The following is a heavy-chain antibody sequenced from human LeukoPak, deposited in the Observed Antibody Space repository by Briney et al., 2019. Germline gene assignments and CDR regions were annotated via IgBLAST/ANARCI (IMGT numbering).Heavy chain of an antibody. J-gene: IGHJ6*02. D-gene: IGHD2-2*01. CDR3: AKRPAILMGGVYYYAMDV. Sequence: GGSLRLSCAASGFSFNKYAMSWVRQAPGKGLEWVSAISAGADSTYYADSVKGRFTISRDNSKNTLFLQMNSLKAGDTALYYCAKRPAILMGGVYYYAMDVWGQGTTVTVSS. V-gene: IGHV3-23*01. CDR2: ISAGADST. CDR1: GFSFNKYA.